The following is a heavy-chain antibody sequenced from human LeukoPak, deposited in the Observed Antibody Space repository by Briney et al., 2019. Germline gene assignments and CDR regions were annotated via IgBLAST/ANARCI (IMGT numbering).Heavy chain of an antibody. D-gene: IGHD6-19*01. CDR1: GFSFSSYA. V-gene: IGHV3-21*01. CDR2: ISSSSSYI. CDR3: ARDPSLAVAGQNWFDP. Sequence: NAGGSLRLSCAASGFSFSSYAMTWVRQAPGKGLEWVSSISSSSSYIYYADSVKGRFTISRDNAKNSLYLQMNSLRAEDTAVYYCARDPSLAVAGQNWFDPWGQGTLVTVSS. J-gene: IGHJ5*02.